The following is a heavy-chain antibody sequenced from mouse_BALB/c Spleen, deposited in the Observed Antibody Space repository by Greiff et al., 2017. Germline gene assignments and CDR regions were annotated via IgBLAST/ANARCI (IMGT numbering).Heavy chain of an antibody. J-gene: IGHJ2*01. V-gene: IGHV1-43*01. CDR1: GYSFTGYY. CDR2: ISCYNRAT. Sequence: EVKLQESGPELVNPVASVKISCKASGYSFTGYYIHWVKQGPRKSLEWIGYISCYNRATSYNKKFKGKAIVTVDKSSSTAYMQFNSLTSEDSAVYNLARHYYYGSSYEIDYWGQGTTLTVSA. CDR3: ARHYYYGSSYEIDY. D-gene: IGHD1-1*01.